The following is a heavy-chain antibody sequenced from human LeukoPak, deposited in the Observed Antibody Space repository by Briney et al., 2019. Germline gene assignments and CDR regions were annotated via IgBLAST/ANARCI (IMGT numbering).Heavy chain of an antibody. D-gene: IGHD2-8*02. Sequence: GGSLRLSCAASGFTLSGYWMHLVRQAPGEGLVWVSRIDPDGITTNYADSVKGRFTTSRDNARNTLYLQMNSLTAEDTALYYCTRVQAGRSGLMDVWGRGTTVTVSS. J-gene: IGHJ6*02. CDR3: TRVQAGRSGLMDV. CDR2: IDPDGITT. CDR1: GFTLSGYW. V-gene: IGHV3-74*01.